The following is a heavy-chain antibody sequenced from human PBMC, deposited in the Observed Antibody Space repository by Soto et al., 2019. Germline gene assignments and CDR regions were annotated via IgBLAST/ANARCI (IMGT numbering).Heavy chain of an antibody. CDR3: ARDQVPAFLLGWCAP. D-gene: IGHD2-2*01. CDR2: IYYSRRT. CDR1: GGSISSYS. Sequence: QVQLQESGPGLVKPSETLSLTCTVSGGSISSYSWCWIRQPPGQGLEWIGYIYYSRRTTYNPSLKQRTTITVDASKNLFTLKLSAVPAADTAVYYWARDQVPAFLLGWCAPWDQGTLGTASA. J-gene: IGHJ5*02. V-gene: IGHV4-59*01.